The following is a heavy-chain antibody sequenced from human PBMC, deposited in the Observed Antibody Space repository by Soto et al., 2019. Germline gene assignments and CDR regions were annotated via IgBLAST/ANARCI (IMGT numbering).Heavy chain of an antibody. CDR3: ARGREGVVETYYYYMDV. CDR2: MNPNSGNT. CDR1: GYTFTSYD. J-gene: IGHJ6*03. D-gene: IGHD2-2*01. V-gene: IGHV1-8*01. Sequence: QVQLVQSGAEVKKPGASVKVSCKASGYTFTSYDINWVRQATGQGLEWMVWMNPNSGNTGYAQKFQGRVTMTRNTSISTAYMELSSLRSEDTAVYYCARGREGVVETYYYYMDVWGKGTTVTVSS.